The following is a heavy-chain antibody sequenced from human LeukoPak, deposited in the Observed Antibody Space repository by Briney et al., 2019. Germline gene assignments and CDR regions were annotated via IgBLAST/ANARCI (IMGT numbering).Heavy chain of an antibody. J-gene: IGHJ5*02. CDR3: ARAAAGTFGWFDP. CDR1: GYTFTSYG. Sequence: ASVKVSCKASGYTFTSYGINWVRQAPGQGPEWMGWISAYNGNTNYAQKVQGRVTLTTDTSTNTAYMEQRSLRSDDTAVYYCARAAAGTFGWFDPWGQGTLVTVSS. D-gene: IGHD6-13*01. CDR2: ISAYNGNT. V-gene: IGHV1-18*01.